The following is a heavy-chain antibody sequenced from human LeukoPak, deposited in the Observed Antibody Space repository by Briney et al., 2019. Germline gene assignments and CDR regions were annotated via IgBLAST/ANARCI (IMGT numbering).Heavy chain of an antibody. CDR1: GFTFDDYA. Sequence: GGSLRLSCAASGFTFDDYAMHWVRQAPGKGLEWVAIIWYDGSNTYYADSVKGRFTISRDNSKNTLYLEMSSLRAEDTAVYYCAPDHGGFWGQGTLVTVSS. CDR2: IWYDGSNT. V-gene: IGHV3-33*08. D-gene: IGHD3-16*01. CDR3: APDHGGF. J-gene: IGHJ4*02.